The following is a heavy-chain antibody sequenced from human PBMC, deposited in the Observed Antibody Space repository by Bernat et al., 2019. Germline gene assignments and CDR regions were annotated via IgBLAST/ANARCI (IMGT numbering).Heavy chain of an antibody. V-gene: IGHV4-38-2*01. D-gene: IGHD3-16*01. Sequence: QVQLQESGPGPVKPSETLSLTCAVSGYSISSGYYWGWIRQPPGKGLEWIGSIYHSGSTYYNPSLKSRVTISVDTSKNQFSLKLSSVTAADTAVYYCARPFYVWGSYLSYFDLWGRGTLVTVSS. CDR1: GYSISSGYY. J-gene: IGHJ2*01. CDR2: IYHSGST. CDR3: ARPFYVWGSYLSYFDL.